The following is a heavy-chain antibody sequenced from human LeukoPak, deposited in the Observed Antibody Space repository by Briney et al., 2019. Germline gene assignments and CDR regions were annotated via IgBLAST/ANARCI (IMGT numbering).Heavy chain of an antibody. J-gene: IGHJ5*02. Sequence: SQTLSLTCTVSGGSISSGGYYWSWIRQHPGKGLEWIGEINHSGSTNYNPSLKSRVTISVDTSKNQFSLKLSSVTAADTAVYYCARGGVRGVIIGWFDPWGQGTLVTVSS. CDR2: INHSGST. CDR1: GGSISSGGYY. V-gene: IGHV4-31*03. CDR3: ARGGVRGVIIGWFDP. D-gene: IGHD3-10*01.